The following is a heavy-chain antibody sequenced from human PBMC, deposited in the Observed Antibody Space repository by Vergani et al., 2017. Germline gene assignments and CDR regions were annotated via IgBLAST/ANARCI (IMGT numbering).Heavy chain of an antibody. D-gene: IGHD4-23*01. CDR3: ARDHPVYDYGGKKGDYFYY. CDR2: ISMSGSII. V-gene: IGHV3-11*01. Sequence: QVQLVESGGGLVKPGGSLRLSCAASGFTFSDYYMSWIRQAPGKGRGWVSYISMSGSIIYYADSVKSRFTISRDKAKNSLYLQMNSLRAEETAVYYCARDHPVYDYGGKKGDYFYYWGQGTLVTVSS. J-gene: IGHJ4*02. CDR1: GFTFSDYY.